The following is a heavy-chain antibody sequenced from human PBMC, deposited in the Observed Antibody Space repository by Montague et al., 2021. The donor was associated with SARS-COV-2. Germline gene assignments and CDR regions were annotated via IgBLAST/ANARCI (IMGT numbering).Heavy chain of an antibody. CDR1: GGSFSDYD. CDR2: INQSGSA. Sequence: SETLSLTCAVYGGSFSDYDWTWIRQSPGKGLEWIGEINQSGSAKYKPPLKSRVTISVDTSKNQFSLKLNSVTAADTAVYYCARGLLSINMMVVVMAGASSWLDSWGQGTLVTVSP. CDR3: ARGLLSINMMVVVMAGASSWLDS. V-gene: IGHV4-34*01. D-gene: IGHD3-22*01. J-gene: IGHJ5*01.